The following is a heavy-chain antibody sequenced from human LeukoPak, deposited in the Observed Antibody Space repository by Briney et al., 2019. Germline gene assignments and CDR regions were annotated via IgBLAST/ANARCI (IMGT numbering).Heavy chain of an antibody. CDR3: ARLPLRSIAVGYYGMDV. J-gene: IGHJ6*02. Sequence: ASVKLSCKASGYTFTSYGISWVRQAPGQGLEWMGWISAYNGNTNYAQKFQGRVTITADESTSTAYMELSSLRSEDTAVYYCARLPLRSIAVGYYGMDVWGQGTTVTVSS. V-gene: IGHV1-18*01. D-gene: IGHD6-6*01. CDR1: GYTFTSYG. CDR2: ISAYNGNT.